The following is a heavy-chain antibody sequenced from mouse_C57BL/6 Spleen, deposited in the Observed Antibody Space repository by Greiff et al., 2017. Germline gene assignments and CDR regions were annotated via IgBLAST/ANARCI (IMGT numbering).Heavy chain of an antibody. CDR1: GYTFTDYY. CDR2: INPNNGGT. CDR3: ARPLITTVVAMDY. V-gene: IGHV1-26*01. D-gene: IGHD1-1*01. Sequence: EVKLQQSGPELVKPGASVKISCKASGYTFTDYYMNWVKQSHGKSLEWIGDINPNNGGTSYNQKFKGKATLTVDQSSTTAYMELRILTSEDSAVYYCARPLITTVVAMDYWGQGTTLTVSS. J-gene: IGHJ2*01.